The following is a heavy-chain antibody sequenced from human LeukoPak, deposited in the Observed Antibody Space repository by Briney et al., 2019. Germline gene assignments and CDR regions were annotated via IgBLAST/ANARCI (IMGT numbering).Heavy chain of an antibody. CDR1: GFTFTTYA. J-gene: IGHJ4*02. CDR3: VKSNSVTYGGSFDY. D-gene: IGHD4-23*01. V-gene: IGHV3-23*01. Sequence: GGSLRLSCRASGFTFTTYAMSWVRRAPGKGLEWLSTISNSGDNTYYADSVKGRFTISIDEPKNTLSLQMNRLRAAGTAGYYCVKSNSVTYGGSFDYWGQGTLVTVSS. CDR2: ISNSGDNT.